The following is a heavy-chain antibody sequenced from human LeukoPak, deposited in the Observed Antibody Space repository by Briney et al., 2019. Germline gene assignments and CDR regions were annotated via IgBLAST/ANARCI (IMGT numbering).Heavy chain of an antibody. CDR2: ISGSGGST. CDR1: GFSFSSHD. CDR3: AKDQNGSRGSNIY. V-gene: IGHV3-23*01. J-gene: IGHJ4*02. Sequence: GGSLRLSCAASGFSFSSHDMSWVRQAPGKGLEWVSGISGSGGSTYYADSVKGRFTISRDNSKNTLYLQMNSLRAEDTAVYYCAKDQNGSRGSNIYWGQGTLVTVSS. D-gene: IGHD1-26*01.